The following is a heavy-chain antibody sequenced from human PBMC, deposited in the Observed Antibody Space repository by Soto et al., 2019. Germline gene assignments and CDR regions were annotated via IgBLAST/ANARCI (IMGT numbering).Heavy chain of an antibody. D-gene: IGHD1-7*01. J-gene: IGHJ6*02. CDR3: ATVRSMYNFNYHDGMDV. V-gene: IGHV1-46*01. Sequence: ASVKVSCKASGYIFTSYYIHWVRQAPGQGLEWMGWINPFDGRRMFAQRFQGRVTMTRDTSTGTVYMEVSSLRSEDTAVYFCATVRSMYNFNYHDGMDVWGQGTTVTVSS. CDR1: GYIFTSYY. CDR2: INPFDGRR.